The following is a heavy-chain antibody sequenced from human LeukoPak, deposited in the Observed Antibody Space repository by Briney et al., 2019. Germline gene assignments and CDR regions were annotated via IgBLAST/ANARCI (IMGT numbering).Heavy chain of an antibody. CDR3: ARVGVLLYNWFDP. CDR2: ISAYNGNT. V-gene: IGHV1-18*01. D-gene: IGHD4/OR15-4a*01. J-gene: IGHJ5*02. CDR1: GYTFTSYG. Sequence: ASVKVSCKASGYTFTSYGISWVRQAPGQGLEWMGWISAYNGNTNYAQKLQGRVTMTTDTSTSTAYIELRSLRSDDADVYYCARVGVLLYNWFDPWGQGTLVTVSS.